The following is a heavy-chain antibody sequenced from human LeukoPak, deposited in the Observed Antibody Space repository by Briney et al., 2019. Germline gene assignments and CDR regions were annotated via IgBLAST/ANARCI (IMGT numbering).Heavy chain of an antibody. CDR1: GGSISSYY. J-gene: IGHJ4*02. D-gene: IGHD3-16*02. CDR2: IYYSGST. CDR3: ARYVWGSYPTFEDY. Sequence: PSETLSLTCTVSGGSISSYYWSWIRQPPGKGLEGIGYIYYSGSTNYNPSLKSRVTISVDTSKNQFSLKLSSVTAADTAVYYCARYVWGSYPTFEDYWGQGTLVTVSS. V-gene: IGHV4-59*01.